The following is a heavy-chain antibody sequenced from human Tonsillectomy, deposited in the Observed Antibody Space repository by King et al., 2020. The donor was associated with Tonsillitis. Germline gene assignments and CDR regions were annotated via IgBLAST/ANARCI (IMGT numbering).Heavy chain of an antibody. CDR3: ASSPVVFVYLNY. Sequence: VQLVESGGGVVQPGRSLRLSCAASGFTFSTYAMHWVRQAPGKGLEWVAFISYHGSNKNYADSVKGRFTISRDNSKNTLYLQMNSLRPEDTAVYYCASSPVVFVYLNYWGQGTLVTVSS. CDR1: GFTFSTYA. D-gene: IGHD6-6*01. V-gene: IGHV3-30-3*01. CDR2: ISYHGSNK. J-gene: IGHJ4*02.